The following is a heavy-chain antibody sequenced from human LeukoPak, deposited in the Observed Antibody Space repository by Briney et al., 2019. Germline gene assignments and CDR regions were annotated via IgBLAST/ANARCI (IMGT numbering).Heavy chain of an antibody. CDR2: ISGSGGST. D-gene: IGHD3-10*01. CDR3: AKDLGYYYGSGNYWCYFDY. V-gene: IGHV3-23*01. Sequence: GGSLRLSCAASGSTFSSYAVSWVRQAPGKGLEWVSAISGSGGSTYYADSVKGRFTISRDNSKNTLYLQMNSLRAEDTAVYYCAKDLGYYYGSGNYWCYFDYWGQGTLVTVSS. CDR1: GSTFSSYA. J-gene: IGHJ4*02.